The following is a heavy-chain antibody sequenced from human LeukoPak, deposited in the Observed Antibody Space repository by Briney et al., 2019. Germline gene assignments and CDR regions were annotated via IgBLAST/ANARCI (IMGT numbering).Heavy chain of an antibody. J-gene: IGHJ4*02. CDR2: ISGSGGST. V-gene: IGHV3-23*01. D-gene: IGHD3-9*01. CDR3: AKGYDILTGYYLDY. CDR1: GFTFSSYA. Sequence: PGGSLRLSCAASGFTFSSYAMSWVRQAPGKWLEWVSAISGSGGSTYYADSVKGRFTISRDNSKNTLYLQMNSLRAEDTAVYYCAKGYDILTGYYLDYWGQGTLVTVSS.